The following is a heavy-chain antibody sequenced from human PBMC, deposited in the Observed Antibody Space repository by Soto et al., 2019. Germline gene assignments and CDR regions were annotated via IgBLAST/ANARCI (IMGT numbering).Heavy chain of an antibody. Sequence: GGSLRLSCAASGFTFSSFGMHWVRQAPGKGLEWVAVIWFDGSNKYYADSVKGRFTISRDNSKHTLYLQMDSLRADDTAVYYCTRGVWNDSPYYFDYWGQGTLVTVSS. CDR1: GFTFSSFG. V-gene: IGHV3-33*01. D-gene: IGHD1-1*01. J-gene: IGHJ4*02. CDR2: IWFDGSNK. CDR3: TRGVWNDSPYYFDY.